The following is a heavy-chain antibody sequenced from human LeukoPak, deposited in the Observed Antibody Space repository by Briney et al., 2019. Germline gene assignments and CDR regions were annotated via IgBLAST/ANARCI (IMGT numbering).Heavy chain of an antibody. J-gene: IGHJ4*02. CDR1: GYTFTENH. D-gene: IGHD3-22*01. CDR2: INPHTGAA. Sequence: GASVKVSCKVSGYTFTENHIHWVRQTPGRGLEWMGLINPHTGAANYTQNFQGRVTLTRDTSSSTAYMHLSSLRSDDTAVYYCARGKSGYSPWGQGTPVTVSS. CDR3: ARGKSGYSP. V-gene: IGHV1-2*02.